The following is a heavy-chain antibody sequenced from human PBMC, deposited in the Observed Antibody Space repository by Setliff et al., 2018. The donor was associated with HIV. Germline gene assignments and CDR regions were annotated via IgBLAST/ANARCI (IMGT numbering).Heavy chain of an antibody. V-gene: IGHV1-8*02. Sequence: ASVKVSCKTSGDTFTSYDINWVRQAAGHGLEWMGWMNPNSGNTGYAQKFQGRATMTRNTSISTVYMELRSLRSDDTAVYYCARGYCSSTSCYGIYYFDNWGQGTPVTVSS. D-gene: IGHD2-2*01. J-gene: IGHJ4*02. CDR3: ARGYCSSTSCYGIYYFDN. CDR1: GDTFTSYD. CDR2: MNPNSGNT.